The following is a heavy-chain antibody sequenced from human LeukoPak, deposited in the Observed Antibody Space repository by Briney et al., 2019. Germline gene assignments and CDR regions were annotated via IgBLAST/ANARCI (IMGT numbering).Heavy chain of an antibody. CDR1: GGSFSGYY. D-gene: IGHD6-19*01. J-gene: IGHJ4*02. V-gene: IGHV4-34*01. CDR2: INHSGST. Sequence: SETLSLTCAVYGGSFSGYYWSWIRQPPGKGLEWIGEINHSGSTNYNPSLKSRVTISVDTSKNQFSLKLSSVTAADTAVYYCARRSRQTRPYSSGWYDYWGQGTLVTVSS. CDR3: ARRSRQTRPYSSGWYDY.